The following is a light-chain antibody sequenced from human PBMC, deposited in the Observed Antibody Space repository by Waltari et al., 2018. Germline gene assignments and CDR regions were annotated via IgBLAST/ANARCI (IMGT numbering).Light chain of an antibody. V-gene: IGKV3D-15*01. CDR1: QSVSSN. J-gene: IGKJ4*01. CDR2: GAS. CDR3: QQYNNWRLT. Sequence: EIVMTQSPATLSVSPGERATLSCRASQSVSSNLAWYQQKPGQAPRLLIYGASIRATVIPARFSGSGSGTEFTLTISSRQSEDFAVDYWQQYNNWRLTVGGGTKVEIK.